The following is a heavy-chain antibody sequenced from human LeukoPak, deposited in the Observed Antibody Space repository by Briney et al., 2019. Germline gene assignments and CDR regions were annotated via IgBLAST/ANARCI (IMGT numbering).Heavy chain of an antibody. V-gene: IGHV1-2*02. CDR3: ARDLGGDSSGYYLPYLSDY. CDR1: GYTFTGYY. D-gene: IGHD3-22*01. CDR2: XXXXRGGS. J-gene: IGHJ4*02. Sequence: AALTVSCKASGYTFTGYYMHWVRQTPGXXXXWIGXXXXXRGGSNYAQKCQGIANVARERSICTAYMELSRLRFDDTAVYLCARDLGGDSSGYYLPYLSDYWGQGTLVTVSS.